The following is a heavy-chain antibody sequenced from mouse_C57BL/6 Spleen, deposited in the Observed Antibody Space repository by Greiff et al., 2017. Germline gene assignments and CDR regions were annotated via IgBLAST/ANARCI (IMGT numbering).Heavy chain of an antibody. CDR2: IHPNSGST. J-gene: IGHJ2*01. V-gene: IGHV1-64*01. CDR3: ARNDWFDY. CDR1: GYTFTSYW. D-gene: IGHD2-4*01. Sequence: VKLQESGAELVKPGASVKLSCKASGYTFTSYWMHWVKQRPGQGLEWIGMIHPNSGSTNYNEKFKSKATLTVDKSSSTAYMQLSSLTSEDSAVYYCARNDWFDYWGQGTTLTVSS.